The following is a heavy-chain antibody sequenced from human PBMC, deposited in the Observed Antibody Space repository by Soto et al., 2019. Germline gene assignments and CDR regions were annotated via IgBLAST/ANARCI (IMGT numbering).Heavy chain of an antibody. V-gene: IGHV1-18*01. D-gene: IGHD5-12*01. J-gene: IGHJ6*02. CDR2: ISPYNGNT. Sequence: QVQLMQSGAEVKKPGASVRVSCKASGYNLTSYGISWVRQAPGQGLEWMGWISPYNGNTNYAQKFQGRVTVTTDTSTSTAYIDPRSLTSDDTAVYFCSRVWEYSGFAADYYHYGLDVWGQGTTVTVSS. CDR1: GYNLTSYG. CDR3: SRVWEYSGFAADYYHYGLDV.